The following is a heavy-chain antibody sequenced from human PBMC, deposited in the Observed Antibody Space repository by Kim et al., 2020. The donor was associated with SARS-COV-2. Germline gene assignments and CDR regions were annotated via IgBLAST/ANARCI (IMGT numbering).Heavy chain of an antibody. Sequence: PSLKSRFTIAVDPSKSQVSRQLSSVTAADTAVYYCARGRKAARLFDYWGQGTLVTVSS. D-gene: IGHD6-6*01. CDR3: ARGRKAARLFDY. V-gene: IGHV4-34*01. J-gene: IGHJ4*02.